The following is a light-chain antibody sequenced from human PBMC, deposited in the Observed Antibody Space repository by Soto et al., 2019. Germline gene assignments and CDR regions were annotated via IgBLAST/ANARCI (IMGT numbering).Light chain of an antibody. CDR3: QQRNNGPAT. V-gene: IGKV3-11*01. CDR1: QSVKSN. CDR2: ETS. J-gene: IGKJ5*01. Sequence: EIVMTQSPATLSVYPGERATLSCRASQSVKSNSAWYQQKPGQAPRLLIYETSTRATGIPARFSGSGSGTDFTLTISSLEPEDFAVYYCQQRNNGPATFGQGTRLEIK.